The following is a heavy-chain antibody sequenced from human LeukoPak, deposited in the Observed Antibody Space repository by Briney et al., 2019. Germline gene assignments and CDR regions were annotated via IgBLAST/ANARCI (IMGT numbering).Heavy chain of an antibody. CDR2: IYYSGST. CDR3: ARDGRSDDFWSGYYMDV. J-gene: IGHJ6*03. Sequence: SETLSLTCTVSGGSISSYYWSWIRQPPGKGLEWIGYIYYSGSTNYNPSLKSRVTISVDTSKNQFSLKLSSVTAADTAVYYCARDGRSDDFWSGYYMDVWGKGTTVTVSS. D-gene: IGHD3-3*01. CDR1: GGSISSYY. V-gene: IGHV4-59*12.